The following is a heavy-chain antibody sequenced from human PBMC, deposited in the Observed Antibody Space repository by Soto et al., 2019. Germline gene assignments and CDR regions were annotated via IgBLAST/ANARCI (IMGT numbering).Heavy chain of an antibody. Sequence: AASVKVSCKASGYTFTSYGISWVRQAPGQGLEWMGWISAYNGNTNYAQKLQGRVTMTTDTSTSTAYMELRSLRSDDTAVYYCARDLDIVVVPAATANWFDPWGQGTLVTVSS. CDR1: GYTFTSYG. J-gene: IGHJ5*02. V-gene: IGHV1-18*01. D-gene: IGHD2-2*01. CDR3: ARDLDIVVVPAATANWFDP. CDR2: ISAYNGNT.